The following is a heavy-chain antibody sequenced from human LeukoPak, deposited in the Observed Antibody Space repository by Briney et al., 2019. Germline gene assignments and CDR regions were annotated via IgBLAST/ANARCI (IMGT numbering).Heavy chain of an antibody. CDR2: IYYSGNT. CDR1: GGFISTYY. V-gene: IGHV4-59*01. J-gene: IGHJ4*02. CDR3: ARVGNGCLDY. Sequence: SETLSLTCTASGGFISTYYWSWMRQPPGKGLEWIGYIYYSGNTNYNPSLKSRVTMSVDTTKNQFSLKLSSVTAADTAVYYCARVGNGCLDYWGQGTLVTVSS. D-gene: IGHD6-19*01.